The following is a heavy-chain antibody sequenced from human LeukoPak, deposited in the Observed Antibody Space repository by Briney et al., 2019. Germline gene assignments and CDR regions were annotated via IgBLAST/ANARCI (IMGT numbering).Heavy chain of an antibody. CDR1: GGSFSGYY. V-gene: IGHV4-34*01. CDR3: ARAIVVVVAATAGPDWFDP. D-gene: IGHD2-15*01. Sequence: AETLSLTCAVYGGSFSGYYWSWIRQPPGKGLEWIGEINHSGSTNYNPSLKSRVTISVDTSKNQFSLKLSSVTAADTAVYYCARAIVVVVAATAGPDWFDPWGQGTLVTVSS. J-gene: IGHJ5*02. CDR2: INHSGST.